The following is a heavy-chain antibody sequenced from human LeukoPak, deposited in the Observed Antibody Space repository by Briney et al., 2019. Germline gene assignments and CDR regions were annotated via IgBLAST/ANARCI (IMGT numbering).Heavy chain of an antibody. Sequence: SETLSLTCTVSGDSVSSDSFHWSWIRQPPGKGLEWIGYSFYSGSTNYNPSLKSRVTISVDTSKNQFSLKLRSVTAADTAVYYCARYPASSGRSDYWGQGTLVTVSS. CDR1: GDSVSSDSFH. J-gene: IGHJ4*02. V-gene: IGHV4-61*01. CDR3: ARYPASSGRSDY. D-gene: IGHD3-10*01. CDR2: SFYSGST.